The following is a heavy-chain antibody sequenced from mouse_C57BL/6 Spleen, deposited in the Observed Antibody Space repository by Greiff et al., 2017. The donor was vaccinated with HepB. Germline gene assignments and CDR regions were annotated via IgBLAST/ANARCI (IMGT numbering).Heavy chain of an antibody. D-gene: IGHD1-1*01. CDR2: IDPETGGT. CDR3: TRDETTGGAY. J-gene: IGHJ3*01. CDR1: GYTFTDYE. V-gene: IGHV1-15*01. Sequence: QVQLQQSGAELVRPGASVTLSCKASGYTFTDYEMHWVKQTPVHGLEWIGAIDPETGGTAYNQKFKGKAILTADKSSSTAYMELRSLPSEDSAVYYCTRDETTGGAYWGKGTLVTVAA.